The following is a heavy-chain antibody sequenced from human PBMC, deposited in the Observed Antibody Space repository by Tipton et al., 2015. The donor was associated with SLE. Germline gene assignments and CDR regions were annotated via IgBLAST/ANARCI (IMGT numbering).Heavy chain of an antibody. V-gene: IGHV3-21*01. D-gene: IGHD2-2*01. J-gene: IGHJ4*02. CDR2: ITSISSYI. CDR1: GFTFSSFT. Sequence: GSLRLSCAASGFTFSSFTMNWVRQDLGKGLEWVSSITSISSYINYADSVKGRFTISRDKAKNSLYLKMNSLRAEDTAVYYCARTPPPGSSDFGVYWGQGTLVTGSS. CDR3: ARTPPPGSSDFGVY.